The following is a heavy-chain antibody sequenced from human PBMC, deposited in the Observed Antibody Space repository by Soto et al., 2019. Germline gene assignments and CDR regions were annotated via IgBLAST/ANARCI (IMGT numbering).Heavy chain of an antibody. CDR3: ECCGHIVPVAPSDFDR. J-gene: IGHJ4*02. CDR2: ISPDGSDV. CDR1: GFPFTNYW. Sequence: QVVESGGGLVQPGGSLRLSCAASGFPFTNYWMNWVRQTPGKGLMWVARISPDGSDVGYADSVEGRFTVSRDNAKNTIYLQMHSLRAEDTAMSSCECCGHIVPVAPSDFDRWGQGTLVTVSS. D-gene: IGHD2-8*02. V-gene: IGHV3-74*01.